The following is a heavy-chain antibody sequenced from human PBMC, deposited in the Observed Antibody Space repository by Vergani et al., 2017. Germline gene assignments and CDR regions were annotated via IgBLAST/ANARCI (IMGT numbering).Heavy chain of an antibody. CDR3: ASYGGNSKMGCMDV. Sequence: EVQLLESGGGLVQPGGSLRLSCAASGFTFSSYAMSWVRPAPGKGLEWVSAISGSGGSTYYADSGKGRFTISRDNSKNTLYLQMNSLRAEDTAVYYCASYGGNSKMGCMDVWGQGTTVTVSS. V-gene: IGHV3-23*01. CDR1: GFTFSSYA. J-gene: IGHJ6*02. CDR2: ISGSGGST. D-gene: IGHD4-23*01.